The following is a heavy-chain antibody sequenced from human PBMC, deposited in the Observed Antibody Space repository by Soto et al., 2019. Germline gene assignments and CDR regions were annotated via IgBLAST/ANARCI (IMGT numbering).Heavy chain of an antibody. J-gene: IGHJ4*02. V-gene: IGHV3-23*01. CDR1: GFTFSSYA. CDR2: IVGIGGNT. CDR3: AKRDSSGWYYFDY. Sequence: EVQLLESGGGLVQPGGSLRLSCAASGFTFSSYAMRWVRQAPGKGLEWVSAIVGIGGNTYYADSMKGRFTISRDNSKNTLYLQMNSLRAEDTAVYYCAKRDSSGWYYFDYWGQGTLVTVSS. D-gene: IGHD6-19*01.